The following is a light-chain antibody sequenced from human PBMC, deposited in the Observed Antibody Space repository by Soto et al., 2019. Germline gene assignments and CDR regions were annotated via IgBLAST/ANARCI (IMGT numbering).Light chain of an antibody. CDR3: QQYGSLPIT. J-gene: IGKJ5*01. CDR1: QDIVHF. Sequence: DIQMTQSPSSLSASIGDRVTISCQASQDIVHFLHCSQQKPVKAPYLLIYDASNLDTGVSSRFSGRGSGRQFSITITSLHPDAVATYFCQQYGSLPITFGQGTRLDIK. CDR2: DAS. V-gene: IGKV1-33*01.